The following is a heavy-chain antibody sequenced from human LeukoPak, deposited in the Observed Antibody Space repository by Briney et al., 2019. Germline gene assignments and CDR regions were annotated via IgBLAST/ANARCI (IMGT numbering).Heavy chain of an antibody. D-gene: IGHD2-2*02. CDR3: ARRVVPAAIDY. J-gene: IGHJ4*02. CDR1: GGSISSYY. Sequence: SETLSLTCTVSGGSISSYYWSWIRQPPGKGLEWIGYIYYSGSTNYNPSLKSRVTISVDTSKNQFSLKLSSVTAADTAVYYCARRVVPAAIDYWGQGTLVTVSS. CDR2: IYYSGST. V-gene: IGHV4-59*08.